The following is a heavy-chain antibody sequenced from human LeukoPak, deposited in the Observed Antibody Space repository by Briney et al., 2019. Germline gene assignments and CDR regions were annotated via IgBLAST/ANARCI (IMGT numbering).Heavy chain of an antibody. CDR2: MYSSGST. D-gene: IGHD3-22*01. CDR1: GGSISSYY. Sequence: PSETLSLTCSVSGGSISSYYWSWIRQPPGKGLEWIGGMYSSGSTFYNPSLKSRVTISVDTSKNQFSLKLSSVTAADTAVYYCARDRGGWVDSSGYHAFDIWGQGTMVTVSS. V-gene: IGHV4-4*08. J-gene: IGHJ3*02. CDR3: ARDRGGWVDSSGYHAFDI.